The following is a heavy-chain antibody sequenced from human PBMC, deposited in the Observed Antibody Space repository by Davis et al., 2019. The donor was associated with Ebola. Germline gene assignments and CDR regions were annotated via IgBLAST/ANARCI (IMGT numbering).Heavy chain of an antibody. CDR1: GYTFTNFG. V-gene: IGHV1-18*04. CDR2: INPHNGNT. CDR3: ARAQFPTTSDH. D-gene: IGHD1-1*01. Sequence: ASVKVSCKASGYTFTNFGITWVRQAPGQGLEWMGWINPHNGNTNYAQNVQGRVTMTTDTSTSTAYMEVGSLRSDDTAVFYCARAQFPTTSDHWGQGTLVTVSS. J-gene: IGHJ4*02.